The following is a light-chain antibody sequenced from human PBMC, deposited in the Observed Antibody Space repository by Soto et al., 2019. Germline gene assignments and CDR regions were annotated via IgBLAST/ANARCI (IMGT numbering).Light chain of an antibody. Sequence: QSALTQPASVSGSPGQSITISCTATSSDVGGYSYVSWYQQHPGKAPKLIIYEVSSRPSGVSNRFSGSKSGNTASLTISGLQAEDEADYYCSSYKSSSRVFGGGTKVTVL. CDR1: SSDVGGYSY. CDR2: EVS. V-gene: IGLV2-14*03. J-gene: IGLJ3*02. CDR3: SSYKSSSRV.